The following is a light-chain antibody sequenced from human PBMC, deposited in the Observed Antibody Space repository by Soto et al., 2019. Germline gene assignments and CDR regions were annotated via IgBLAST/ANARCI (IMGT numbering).Light chain of an antibody. CDR1: QSVSSSY. CDR3: QQYGSSST. J-gene: IGKJ5*01. V-gene: IGKV3-20*01. Sequence: EMVLTQSPCTLALSAGERATLSCRASQSVSSSYLAWYQQKPGQAPRLLIYGASSRPTGIPDRFSGSGSGTDFTLTISRLEPEDFAVYYCQQYGSSSTFGQGTRLEIK. CDR2: GAS.